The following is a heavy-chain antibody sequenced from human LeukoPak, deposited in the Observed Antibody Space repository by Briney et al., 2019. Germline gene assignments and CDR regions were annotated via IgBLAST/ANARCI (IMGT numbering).Heavy chain of an antibody. Sequence: GGSLRLSCAASGFTFSSYAMSWVRQSPGKGLEWVSAISGSGGSTYYADSVKGRFTISRDNSKNTLYLQMNSLRAEDTAVYYRAKDRDSSGWYFGYWGQGTLVTVSS. CDR3: AKDRDSSGWYFGY. CDR1: GFTFSSYA. D-gene: IGHD6-19*01. J-gene: IGHJ4*02. CDR2: ISGSGGST. V-gene: IGHV3-23*01.